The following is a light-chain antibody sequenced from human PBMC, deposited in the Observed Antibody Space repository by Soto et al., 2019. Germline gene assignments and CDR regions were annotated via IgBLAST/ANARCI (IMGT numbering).Light chain of an antibody. CDR3: QQYDNSPWT. CDR2: GAS. V-gene: IGKV3-20*01. Sequence: EILLTQSPGTLSLSPGERATLSCRSSQSVGSSFLAWYQQKPGQAPRLLIYGASSRATGIPDRFSGSGSGTDFTLTISRLEPEDFAVYYCQQYDNSPWTFGQGTKVEI. J-gene: IGKJ1*01. CDR1: QSVGSSF.